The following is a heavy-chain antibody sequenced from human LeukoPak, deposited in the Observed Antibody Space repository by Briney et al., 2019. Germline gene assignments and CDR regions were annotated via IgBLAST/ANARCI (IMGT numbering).Heavy chain of an antibody. D-gene: IGHD3-10*01. CDR2: IYPGDSDT. CDR3: ARRDYYGSGSYYKHNYFDP. J-gene: IGHJ5*02. CDR1: GYSFTSYW. V-gene: IGHV5-51*01. Sequence: GESLKISCKGSGYSFTSYWIGWVRQMPGKGLEWMGIIYPGDSDTRYSPSFQGQVTISADKSISTAYLQWSGLKASDTAMYYCARRDYYGSGSYYKHNYFDPWGQGTLVTVSS.